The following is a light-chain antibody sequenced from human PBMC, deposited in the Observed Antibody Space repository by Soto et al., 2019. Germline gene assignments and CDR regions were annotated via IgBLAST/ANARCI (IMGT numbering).Light chain of an antibody. V-gene: IGKV1-27*01. Sequence: DIQMTQSPSSLSASVGDRVTITCRASQDISVYLAWYQQKPGKVPKLLIYSASTLQSGVPSRFSGNGSGTDFTRTISSLQPEDVATYFCQKFNTAPLTFGQGTRLEIK. CDR3: QKFNTAPLT. CDR1: QDISVY. CDR2: SAS. J-gene: IGKJ5*01.